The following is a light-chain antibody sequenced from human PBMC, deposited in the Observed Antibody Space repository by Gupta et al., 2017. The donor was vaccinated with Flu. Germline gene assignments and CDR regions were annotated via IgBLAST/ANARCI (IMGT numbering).Light chain of an antibody. V-gene: IGLV1-40*01. CDR1: TTNIGAGYT. Sequence: CPGTTTNIGAGYTVRCYHQIPETAPSLLIFGDNDRHSGAPDGFSGSRSGTSAALAITGLPAEEEADYYCQSYDTSRGGSWVFGGGTKLTVL. J-gene: IGLJ3*02. CDR3: QSYDTSRGGSWV. CDR2: GDN.